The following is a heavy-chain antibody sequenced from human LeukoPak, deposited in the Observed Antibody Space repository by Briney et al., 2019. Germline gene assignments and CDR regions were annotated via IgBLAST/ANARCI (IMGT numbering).Heavy chain of an antibody. D-gene: IGHD4-17*01. CDR3: AKDLSQIRPRYYFDS. CDR2: ISYDGTNE. Sequence: GGSLRLSCAASGFTFKTHAMHWVRQAPGKGLEWVALISYDGTNEYYEDSVQGRFTISRDNSNNTLYLQMNSLRAEDAAVYYCAKDLSQIRPRYYFDSWGQGTLVTVSS. CDR1: GFTFKTHA. V-gene: IGHV3-33*06. J-gene: IGHJ4*02.